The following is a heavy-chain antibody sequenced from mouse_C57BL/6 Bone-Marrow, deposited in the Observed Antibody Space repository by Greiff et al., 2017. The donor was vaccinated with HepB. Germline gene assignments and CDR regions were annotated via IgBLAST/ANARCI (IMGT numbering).Heavy chain of an antibody. J-gene: IGHJ2*01. CDR1: GFTFSDYY. CDR2: INYDGSST. V-gene: IGHV5-16*01. CDR3: ARDLDYFGY. Sequence: EVKLVESEGGLVQPGSSMKLSCTASGFTFSDYYMAWVRQVPEKGLEWVANINYDGSSTYYLNSLKSRFIISRDKAKNILYLQMSSLKSEDTATYYCARDLDYFGYWGQGTTLTVSS.